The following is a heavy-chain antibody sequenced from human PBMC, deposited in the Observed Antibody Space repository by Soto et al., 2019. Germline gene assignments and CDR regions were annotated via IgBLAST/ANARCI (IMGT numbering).Heavy chain of an antibody. J-gene: IGHJ3*02. D-gene: IGHD3-3*01. CDR2: ISGSGGST. Sequence: PGGSLRLSCAASGFTFSSYAMSWVRQAPGKGLEWVSAISGSGGSTYYAASVKGRFTISRDNSKNTLYLQMNSLRAEDTAVYYCAKVGGTYYDFWSGYSSAFDIWGQGTMVTVSS. V-gene: IGHV3-23*01. CDR3: AKVGGTYYDFWSGYSSAFDI. CDR1: GFTFSSYA.